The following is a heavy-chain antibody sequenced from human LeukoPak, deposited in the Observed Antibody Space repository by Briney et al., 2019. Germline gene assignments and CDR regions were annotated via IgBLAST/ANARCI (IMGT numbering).Heavy chain of an antibody. J-gene: IGHJ3*02. CDR3: AKGRYWTPI. V-gene: IGHV3-23*01. CDR2: ISGSGGST. D-gene: IGHD3/OR15-3a*01. CDR1: GFTFSSYA. Sequence: GGSLRLSCAAAGFTFSSYAMTWVRQAPGKGLEWVSAISGSGGSTYYADSVKGRFTISRDNSKNTLYLQMNSLRAEDTAFYYCAKGRYWTPIWGQGTMVAVSS.